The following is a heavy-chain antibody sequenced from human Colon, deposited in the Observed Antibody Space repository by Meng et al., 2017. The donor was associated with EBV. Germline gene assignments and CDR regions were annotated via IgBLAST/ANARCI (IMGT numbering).Heavy chain of an antibody. Sequence: QVQLQDAGPGLGEPSGTLALTCAVSGASISSNNWWSWVRQPPGKGLEWIGEIYHGGNTNYNPSLKSRVTISVDRSNDQFSLSLSSVTAADTAVYYCARGNAYNAPSFDYWGQGTLVTGSS. D-gene: IGHD5-24*01. J-gene: IGHJ4*02. CDR3: ARGNAYNAPSFDY. CDR1: GASISSNNW. V-gene: IGHV4-4*02. CDR2: IYHGGNT.